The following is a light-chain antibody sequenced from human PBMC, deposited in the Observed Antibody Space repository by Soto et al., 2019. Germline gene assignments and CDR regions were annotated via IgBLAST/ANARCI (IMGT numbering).Light chain of an antibody. CDR2: VVS. V-gene: IGLV2-11*01. J-gene: IGLJ1*01. CDR1: SVDVGAYDF. Sequence: QSALTQPHSVSGSPGQSVTISCTGTSVDVGAYDFVSWYQQHPGKAPKLLIYVVSGRPSGVPHRFSGSKSGNAASLTISGLQAEDEADYYCSSFTTSHTYVFGTGTQLIVL. CDR3: SSFTTSHTYV.